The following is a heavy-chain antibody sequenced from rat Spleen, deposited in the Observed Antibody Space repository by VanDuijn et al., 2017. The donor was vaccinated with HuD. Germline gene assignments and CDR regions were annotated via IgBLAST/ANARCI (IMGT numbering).Heavy chain of an antibody. V-gene: IGHV5-22*01. Sequence: EVQLVESGGGLVQPGRSLKLSCAASGFTFSDYYMAWVRQAPNKGLEWVASITYEGTSTYYGDSVKGRFSISRDSAKSTLYLQMDSLRSEDTATYYCARDSDIPTYFFDYWGQGVMVTVSS. CDR1: GFTFSDYY. CDR2: ITYEGTST. J-gene: IGHJ2*01. D-gene: IGHD2-1*01. CDR3: ARDSDIPTYFFDY.